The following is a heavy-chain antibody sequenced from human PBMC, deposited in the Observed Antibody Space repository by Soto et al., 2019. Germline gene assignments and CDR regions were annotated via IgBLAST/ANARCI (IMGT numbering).Heavy chain of an antibody. J-gene: IGHJ4*02. V-gene: IGHV4-59*06. CDR2: IYYSGST. Sequence: PSETLSLTCTVSGGSISSYYWSWIRQPPGKGLEWIGYIYYSGSTYYNPSLKSRVTISVDTSKNQFSLKLSSVTAADTAVYYCARGSYYYDSSGYYHYWAQGTLVTVSS. D-gene: IGHD3-22*01. CDR3: ARGSYYYDSSGYYHY. CDR1: GGSISSYY.